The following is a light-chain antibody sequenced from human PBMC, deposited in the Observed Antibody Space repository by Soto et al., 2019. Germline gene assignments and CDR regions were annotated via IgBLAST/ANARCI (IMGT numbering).Light chain of an antibody. CDR3: QQYDSSSKT. CDR1: QSVTSSY. Sequence: EIVLTQSPGTLSLSPGERDTLSCRASQSVTSSYLAWYQQKPGQAPRLLIYDASSRATGIPDRFSGSGSGTDFTLTISRLEPEDFAVYYCQQYDSSSKTFGQGTKVDIK. CDR2: DAS. V-gene: IGKV3-20*01. J-gene: IGKJ1*01.